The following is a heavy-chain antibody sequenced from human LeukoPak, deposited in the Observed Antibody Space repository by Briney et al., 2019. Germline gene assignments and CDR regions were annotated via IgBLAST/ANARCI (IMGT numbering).Heavy chain of an antibody. Sequence: GGSLRLSCAASGFTFSSYAMSWVRQAPGKGLEWVSAISGSGGSTYYADSVKGRFTISRDNSKNTLYLQMNSLRAEDTAVFYCAKDRSSSWYTAFDYWGQGTLVTVSS. J-gene: IGHJ4*02. D-gene: IGHD6-13*01. CDR3: AKDRSSSWYTAFDY. V-gene: IGHV3-23*01. CDR2: ISGSGGST. CDR1: GFTFSSYA.